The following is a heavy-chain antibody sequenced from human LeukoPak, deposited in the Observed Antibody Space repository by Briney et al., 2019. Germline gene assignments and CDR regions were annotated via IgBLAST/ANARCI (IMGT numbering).Heavy chain of an antibody. V-gene: IGHV3-53*01. CDR2: IYSSGST. Sequence: SGGSLRLSCAASGFTVSSNYMNWVRQAPGKGLAWVSVIYSSGSTDYADSVKGRFTISSDNSKNALFLQMNSLRAEDTAVYYCARDLENYWYFDLWGRGTRVTVSS. J-gene: IGHJ2*01. CDR1: GFTVSSNY. CDR3: ARDLENYWYFDL.